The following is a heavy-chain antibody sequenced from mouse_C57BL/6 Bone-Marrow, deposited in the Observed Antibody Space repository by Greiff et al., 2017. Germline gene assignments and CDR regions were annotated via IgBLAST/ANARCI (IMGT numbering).Heavy chain of an antibody. D-gene: IGHD2-4*01. Sequence: DVQLQESGAELVRPGASVKLSCTASGFNIKDDYMHWVNQRPEQGLEWIGWIDPENGDTEYASKFQGKATITADTSSNTAYLQLSSLTSEDTAVYYCTTWWDYAFDYWGQGTTLTVSS. CDR3: TTWWDYAFDY. V-gene: IGHV14-4*01. CDR1: GFNIKDDY. CDR2: IDPENGDT. J-gene: IGHJ2*01.